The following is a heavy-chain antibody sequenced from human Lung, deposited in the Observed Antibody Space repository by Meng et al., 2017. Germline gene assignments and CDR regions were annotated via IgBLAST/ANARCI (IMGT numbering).Heavy chain of an antibody. CDR2: INTKTGNP. Sequence: VELEQSVSELKKHETSVKVSCQASGYSFTHYAINWVRQAPGQGLEWLGWINTKTGNPIYASAFTGRFVFSLDTSVSTAYLHISGLEPEDTAIYFCARGDWFDPWGQGTLVTVSS. CDR1: GYSFTHYA. D-gene: IGHD3-16*01. J-gene: IGHJ5*02. CDR3: ARGDWFDP. V-gene: IGHV7-4-1*02.